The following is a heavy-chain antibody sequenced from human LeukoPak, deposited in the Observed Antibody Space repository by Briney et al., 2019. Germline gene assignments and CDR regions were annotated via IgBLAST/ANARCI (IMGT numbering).Heavy chain of an antibody. Sequence: SVKVSCDASGGTFSSYAISWLRQAAGQGLVWMGGIIPIFGTANYAQKFQGRVTITADESTSTAYTELSSLRSEDTAVYYCARGNTSSWYIENNWFDPWGQGTLVTVSS. CDR2: IIPIFGTA. D-gene: IGHD6-13*01. J-gene: IGHJ5*02. V-gene: IGHV1-69*13. CDR1: GGTFSSYA. CDR3: ARGNTSSWYIENNWFDP.